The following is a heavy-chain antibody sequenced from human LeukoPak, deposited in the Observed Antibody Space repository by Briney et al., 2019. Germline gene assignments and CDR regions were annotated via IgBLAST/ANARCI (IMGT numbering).Heavy chain of an antibody. CDR3: ARHFQRTGRDGYNNAGY. V-gene: IGHV5-51*01. CDR2: IYPGDSDT. Sequence: PGESLKISCKGSGYSFTSYWIGWVRQMPGKGLEWMGIIYPGDSDTRYSPSFQGQVTISADKSISTAYLQWSSLKASDTAMYYCARHFQRTGRDGYNNAGYCGQGTLVTVSS. CDR1: GYSFTSYW. D-gene: IGHD5-24*01. J-gene: IGHJ4*02.